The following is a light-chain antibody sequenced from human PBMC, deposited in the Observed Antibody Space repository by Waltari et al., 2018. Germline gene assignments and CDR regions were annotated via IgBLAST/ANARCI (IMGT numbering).Light chain of an antibody. V-gene: IGLV1-36*01. CDR2: YDD. CDR3: AAWDDSLSVLV. CDR1: SPNIGNNA. Sequence: QSVLTQPPSVSESPRQRVTISCSGSSPNIGNNAVNWYQQLPGKAPKLLIYYDDLLPSGVSDRFSGSKSGTSASLAISGLQSEDEADYYCAAWDDSLSVLVFGGGTKLTVL. J-gene: IGLJ2*01.